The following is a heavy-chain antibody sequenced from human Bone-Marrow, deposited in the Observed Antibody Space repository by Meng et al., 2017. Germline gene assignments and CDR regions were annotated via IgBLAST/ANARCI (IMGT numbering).Heavy chain of an antibody. Sequence: GGSLRLSCAASGFTFSNAWMSWVRQAPGKGLEWVGRIKSKTDGGATDYAAPVNGRFTISRDDSKNTLYLQMNSLKTEDTAVYYCTPTERYYYGMDVWGQGTTVTVSS. CDR1: GFTFSNAW. CDR3: TPTERYYYGMDV. J-gene: IGHJ6*02. CDR2: IKSKTDGGAT. V-gene: IGHV3-15*01.